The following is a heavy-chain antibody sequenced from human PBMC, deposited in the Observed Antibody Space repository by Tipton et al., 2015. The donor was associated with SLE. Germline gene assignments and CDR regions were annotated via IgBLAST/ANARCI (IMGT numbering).Heavy chain of an antibody. V-gene: IGHV4-34*09. CDR1: GGSFSGYS. CDR2: IYHTGST. J-gene: IGHJ3*02. D-gene: IGHD3-3*01. Sequence: TLSLTCAVYGGSFSGYSWSWIRQHPGKGLEWIGYIYHTGSTYYNPSLESRLTISIDTSKNQFSLRLTSMTPADTALYYCARSPDFGVPGAFDIWGQGTMVTVS. CDR3: ARSPDFGVPGAFDI.